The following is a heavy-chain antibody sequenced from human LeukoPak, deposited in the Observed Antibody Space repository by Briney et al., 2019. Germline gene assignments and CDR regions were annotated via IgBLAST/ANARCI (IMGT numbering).Heavy chain of an antibody. D-gene: IGHD3-9*01. J-gene: IGHJ4*02. Sequence: GGSLRLSCAVSGFTFNTYTMNWVRQAPGKGLEWVSSITASSTAIYSADSVKGRFTISRDNAKHFLYLQMNSLRAEDTAVYYCARTYYDILTGYNPYFDYWGQGILVTVSS. CDR2: ITASSTAI. CDR3: ARTYYDILTGYNPYFDY. CDR1: GFTFNTYT. V-gene: IGHV3-21*01.